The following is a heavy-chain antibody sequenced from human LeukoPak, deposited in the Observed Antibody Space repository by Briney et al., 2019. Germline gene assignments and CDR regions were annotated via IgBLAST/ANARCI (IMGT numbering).Heavy chain of an antibody. CDR3: ARETYSGSLYFDY. J-gene: IGHJ4*02. Sequence: SETLSLTRTVSGGSISSYYWSWIRQPPGKGLEWIGYIYYSGSTNYNPSLKSRVTISVDTSKNQFSLKLSSVTAADTAVYYCARETYSGSLYFDYWGQGTLVTVSS. V-gene: IGHV4-59*01. D-gene: IGHD1-26*01. CDR2: IYYSGST. CDR1: GGSISSYY.